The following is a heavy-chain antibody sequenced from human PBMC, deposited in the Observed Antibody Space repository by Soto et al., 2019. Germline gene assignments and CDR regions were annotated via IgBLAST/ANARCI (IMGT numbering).Heavy chain of an antibody. D-gene: IGHD3-9*01. CDR1: GYTFTSYG. CDR3: ARVGAYYDILTGFPYDAFDI. V-gene: IGHV1-18*01. J-gene: IGHJ3*02. CDR2: ISAYNGNT. Sequence: ASVKVSCKASGYTFTSYGIIWVRQAPGQGLEWMGWISAYNGNTNYAQKLQGRVTMTTDTSTSTAYMELRSLRSDDTAVYYCARVGAYYDILTGFPYDAFDIWGQGTMVTVSS.